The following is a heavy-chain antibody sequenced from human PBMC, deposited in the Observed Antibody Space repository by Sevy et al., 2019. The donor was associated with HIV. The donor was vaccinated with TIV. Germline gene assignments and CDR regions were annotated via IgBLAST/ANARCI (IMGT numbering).Heavy chain of an antibody. CDR3: ARNGDYDY. D-gene: IGHD4-17*01. CDR1: GFTFSDYS. Sequence: GGSLRLSCAASGFTFSDYSMNWVRQAPGKGLEWFSYISSSSSPIYYADSVTGRFTTSRDNAKNSLYLQMNSLRDEDTAVYYCARNGDYDYWGQGTLVTVSS. CDR2: ISSSSSPI. V-gene: IGHV3-48*02. J-gene: IGHJ4*02.